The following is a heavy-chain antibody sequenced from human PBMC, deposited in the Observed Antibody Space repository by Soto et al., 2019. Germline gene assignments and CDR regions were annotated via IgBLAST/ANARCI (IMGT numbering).Heavy chain of an antibody. V-gene: IGHV4-59*08. D-gene: IGHD3-10*01. CDR1: GGSISSYY. CDR2: IYYSGST. CDR3: ARLDGSGSYYYNWFDP. Sequence: SETLSLTCTVSGGSISSYYWSWIRRPPGKGLEWIGYIYYSGSTNYNPSLKSRVTISVDTSKNQFSLKLSSVTAADTAMYYCARLDGSGSYYYNWFDPWGQGTLVTVSS. J-gene: IGHJ5*02.